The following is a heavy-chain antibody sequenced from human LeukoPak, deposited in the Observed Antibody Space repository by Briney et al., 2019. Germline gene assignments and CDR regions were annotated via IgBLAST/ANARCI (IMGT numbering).Heavy chain of an antibody. J-gene: IGHJ4*02. CDR2: IIPIFGTA. D-gene: IGHD6-19*01. CDR1: GGTFSSYV. CDR3: AMGVGAPEDLAVAADFDY. V-gene: IGHV1-69*06. Sequence: GASVKVSCKASGGTFSSYVINWVRQAPGQGREWMGGIIPIFGTANYAQKFQGRVTITADKSTSTAYTELSSLRSEDTAVYYCAMGVGAPEDLAVAADFDYWGQGTLVTVSS.